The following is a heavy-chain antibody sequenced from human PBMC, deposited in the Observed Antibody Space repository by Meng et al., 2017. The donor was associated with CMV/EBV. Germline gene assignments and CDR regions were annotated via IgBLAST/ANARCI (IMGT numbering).Heavy chain of an antibody. Sequence: VPPQESGPGPVKPSHTLSLTCTVSGGSISSGSYYWSWIRQPAGKGLEWIGRIYTSGSTNYNPSLKSRVTISVGTSKNQFSLKLSSVTAADTAVYYCAREAFKVLFFPFDPWGQGTLVTVSS. CDR3: AREAFKVLFFPFDP. V-gene: IGHV4-61*02. D-gene: IGHD1-1*01. J-gene: IGHJ5*02. CDR2: IYTSGST. CDR1: GGSISSGSYY.